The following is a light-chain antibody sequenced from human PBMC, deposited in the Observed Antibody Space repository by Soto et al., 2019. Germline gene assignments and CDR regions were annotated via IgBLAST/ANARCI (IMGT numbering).Light chain of an antibody. J-gene: IGKJ3*01. CDR3: QQYGSSPGT. CDR2: GAS. Sequence: EIVLTQAPGTLSLSPGERATLSCRASQSVSSSYLAWYQQKPGQAPRLLIYGASSRATGIPDRFSGSGSGTDFTLTISILEPEDFAVYYCQQYGSSPGTFGPGTNVAIK. V-gene: IGKV3-20*01. CDR1: QSVSSSY.